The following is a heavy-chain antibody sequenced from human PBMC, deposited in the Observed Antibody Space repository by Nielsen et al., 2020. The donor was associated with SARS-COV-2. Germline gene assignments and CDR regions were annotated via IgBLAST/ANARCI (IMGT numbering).Heavy chain of an antibody. V-gene: IGHV1-3*01. CDR2: INAGNGNT. Sequence: ASVKVSCKASGYTFTSYAMHWVRQAPGQRLEWMGWINAGNGNTKYSQKFQGRVTITRDTSASTAYMELSSLRSEGTAVYYCARVVDDGQFYFDYWGQGTLVTVSS. J-gene: IGHJ4*02. CDR3: ARVVDDGQFYFDY. CDR1: GYTFTSYA. D-gene: IGHD2-21*01.